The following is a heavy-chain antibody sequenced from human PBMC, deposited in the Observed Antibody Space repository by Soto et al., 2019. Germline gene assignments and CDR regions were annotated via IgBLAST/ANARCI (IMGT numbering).Heavy chain of an antibody. V-gene: IGHV3-23*01. CDR3: AGEVWMTVTTDASVHYYYDGMDV. J-gene: IGHJ6*02. CDR1: GFTFSSFA. D-gene: IGHD4-17*01. CDR2: ISGDGIST. Sequence: EVQLLESGGGLEQPGGSLRLSCAVSGFTFSSFAMTWVRQAPGKGLEWVSGISGDGISTYYTDSVKGRFTISRDNSKNTRYLQMNSLRGEDTAVFFCAGEVWMTVTTDASVHYYYDGMDVWGQGTTVTVSS.